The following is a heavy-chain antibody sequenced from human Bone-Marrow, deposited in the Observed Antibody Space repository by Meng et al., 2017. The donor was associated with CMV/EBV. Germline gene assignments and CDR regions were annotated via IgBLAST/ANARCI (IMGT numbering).Heavy chain of an antibody. J-gene: IGHJ4*02. CDR3: AREAMRAYYFAY. V-gene: IGHV1-2*02. CDR2: INPNSGGT. CDR1: GYTFTGYY. D-gene: IGHD3-16*01. Sequence: ASVKVSCKASGYTFTGYYMHWVRQAPGQGLEWMGWINPNSGGTNYAQKFQGRVTMTRDTSISTAYMELSRLRSDDTAVYYCAREAMRAYYFAYWGQGKLVHVAS.